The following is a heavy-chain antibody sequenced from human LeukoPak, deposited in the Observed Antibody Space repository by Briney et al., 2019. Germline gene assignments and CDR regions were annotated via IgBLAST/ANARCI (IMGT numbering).Heavy chain of an antibody. D-gene: IGHD3-3*01. Sequence: SETLSLTCTVSGGSISSYYWSWTRQPPGKGLEWIGYIYYSGSTNYNPSLKSRVTISVDTSKNQFSLKLSSVTAADTAVYYCARVDGDFWSGYLVAYWGQGTLVTVSS. V-gene: IGHV4-59*01. CDR2: IYYSGST. CDR3: ARVDGDFWSGYLVAY. CDR1: GGSISSYY. J-gene: IGHJ4*02.